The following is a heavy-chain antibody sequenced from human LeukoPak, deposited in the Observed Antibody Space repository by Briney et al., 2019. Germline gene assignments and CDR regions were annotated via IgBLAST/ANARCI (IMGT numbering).Heavy chain of an antibody. V-gene: IGHV4-39*07. J-gene: IGHJ2*01. CDR3: ARSHSSGYWYFDL. CDR1: GGSISSSSYY. Sequence: SETLSLTCTVSGGSISSSSYYWGWIRQPPGQGLEWIGNIYYSGTTYYNPSLKSRVTIPVDTSKNQFSLRLRSVTAADTAVYYCARSHSSGYWYFDLWGRGTLVTVSS. D-gene: IGHD6-19*01. CDR2: IYYSGTT.